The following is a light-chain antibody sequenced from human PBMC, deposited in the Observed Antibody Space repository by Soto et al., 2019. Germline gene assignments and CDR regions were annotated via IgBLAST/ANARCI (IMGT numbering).Light chain of an antibody. CDR3: VTWDSSLSAYV. CDR1: SAIVGTDY. J-gene: IGLJ1*01. V-gene: IGLV1-51*02. CDR2: GNN. Sequence: VPTKAPSMSAAPGTEGTIPRLWRSAIVGTDYVSSYQQLTRTAPKLLIYGNNKRPSGIPDRFSGSKSGTSATLGITGLQTGDEVDYYCVTWDSSLSAYVSGTGTKVTVL.